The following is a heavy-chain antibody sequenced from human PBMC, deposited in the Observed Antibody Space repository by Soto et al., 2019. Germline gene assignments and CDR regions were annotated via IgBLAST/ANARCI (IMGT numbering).Heavy chain of an antibody. V-gene: IGHV4-59*01. CDR2: IYYSGST. CDR1: GGSISSYY. D-gene: IGHD2-15*01. Sequence: SETLSLTCTVSGGSISSYYWSWIRQPPGKGLEWIGYIYYSGSTNYNPSLKSRVTISVDTSKNQFSLKLSSVTAADTAVYYCASEKYGGWWDWFDPWGQGTLVTVSS. CDR3: ASEKYGGWWDWFDP. J-gene: IGHJ5*02.